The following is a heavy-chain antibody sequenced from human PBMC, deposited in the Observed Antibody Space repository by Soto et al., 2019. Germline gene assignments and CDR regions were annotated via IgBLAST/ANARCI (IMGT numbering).Heavy chain of an antibody. CDR2: ISSDVNYK. J-gene: IGHJ4*02. CDR1: GFTFSSYA. Sequence: VQLVESGVGVVQPGRSLRLSCAASGFTFSSYALHWGRQAPGKGLDWVAVISSDVNYKYYADSVKGPFTIFRDNSKNTLYLQMNSLRAEDPAVCYCSRQDKRGVWRFDFWGQGTLVTVSS. CDR3: SRQDKRGVWRFDF. V-gene: IGHV3-30-3*01. D-gene: IGHD2-15*01.